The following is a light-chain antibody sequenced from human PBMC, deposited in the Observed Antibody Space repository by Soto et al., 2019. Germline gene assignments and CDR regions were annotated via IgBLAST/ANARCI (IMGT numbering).Light chain of an antibody. Sequence: EIVLTQSPGTLSLSPGERATLSCRASQSVSSNYLAWYQQKPGQAPRVLIYGASTRATGVPARFSGGGSGTEFTLTISSLQSEDFAIYHCQQYDNLPPWTFGQGTKVDIK. CDR1: QSVSSN. V-gene: IGKV3-15*01. J-gene: IGKJ1*01. CDR2: GAS. CDR3: QQYDNLPPWT.